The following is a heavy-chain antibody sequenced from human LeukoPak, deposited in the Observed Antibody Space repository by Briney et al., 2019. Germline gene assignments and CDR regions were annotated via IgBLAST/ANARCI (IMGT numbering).Heavy chain of an antibody. CDR1: GYSFTSYW. V-gene: IGHV5-51*01. Sequence: GESLKISCKGSGYSFTSYWIGWVRQMPGKGLEWMGIIYPGDSDTRYSPSFQGQVTISADKSISTAYLQWSSLKASDTAMYYCAGISRGFLEWYQGPHDAFDIWGQGTMVTVSS. J-gene: IGHJ3*02. CDR2: IYPGDSDT. CDR3: AGISRGFLEWYQGPHDAFDI. D-gene: IGHD3-3*01.